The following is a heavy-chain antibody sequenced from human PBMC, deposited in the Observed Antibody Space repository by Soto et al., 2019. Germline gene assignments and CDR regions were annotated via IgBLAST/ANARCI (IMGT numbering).Heavy chain of an antibody. CDR1: GFTFSSYA. CDR3: AKDRAAGSVYCFDY. CDR2: ISGSGGST. D-gene: IGHD6-13*01. V-gene: IGHV3-23*01. J-gene: IGHJ4*02. Sequence: PGGSLRLSCAASGFTFSSYAMSWVRQAPGKGLEWVSGISGSGGSTYYADSVKGRLTISRDNSKNTLYLQLSSLRDEDTAVYYCAKDRAAGSVYCFDYWGQGTLVTVSS.